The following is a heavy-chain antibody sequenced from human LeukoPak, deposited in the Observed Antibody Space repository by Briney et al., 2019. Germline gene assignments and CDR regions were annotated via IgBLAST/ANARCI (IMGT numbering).Heavy chain of an antibody. V-gene: IGHV4-4*02. J-gene: IGHJ4*02. Sequence: SETLSLTCAVSGDSISNSNWWTWIRQPPGKGLEWIGEVYPTGSTNYSPSLKGRVTISVDKSKNQFSLTLTSVTAADTAVYFCGTTEHDSGDYWGQGTLVTVSS. CDR1: GDSISNSNW. D-gene: IGHD6-25*01. CDR2: VYPTGST. CDR3: GTTEHDSGDY.